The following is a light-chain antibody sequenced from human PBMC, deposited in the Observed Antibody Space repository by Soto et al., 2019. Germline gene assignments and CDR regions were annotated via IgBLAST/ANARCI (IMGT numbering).Light chain of an antibody. CDR3: NSYSTSSTPLV. V-gene: IGLV2-14*03. J-gene: IGLJ2*01. CDR2: DVN. Sequence: QSALTQPASVSGSPGQSITISCTGTSSDVGGYDYVSWYQQHPGKAPRLMIYDVNNRPSGVSNRFSGSKSGNTASLTISGLQAEDEADYYCNSYSTSSTPLVFGGGTKHIVL. CDR1: SSDVGGYDY.